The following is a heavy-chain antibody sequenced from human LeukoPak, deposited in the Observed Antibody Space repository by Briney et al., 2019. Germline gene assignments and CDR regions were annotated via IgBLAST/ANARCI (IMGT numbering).Heavy chain of an antibody. J-gene: IGHJ4*02. CDR3: ARERRSGHTVDY. D-gene: IGHD6-19*01. CDR2: INHSGST. Sequence: SETLSLTCAVYGGSFSGYYWSWIRKPPGKGLGWIGEINHSGSTNYNPSLKSRVTISVDTSKNQSSLKLSSVTAADTAVYYCARERRSGHTVDYWGQGTLVTVSS. V-gene: IGHV4-34*01. CDR1: GGSFSGYY.